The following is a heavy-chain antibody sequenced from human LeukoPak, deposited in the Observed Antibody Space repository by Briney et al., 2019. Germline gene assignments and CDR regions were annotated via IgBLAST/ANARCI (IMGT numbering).Heavy chain of an antibody. CDR3: ARTVAQIVAFDP. CDR1: GYTFTSYG. J-gene: IGHJ5*02. D-gene: IGHD3-16*02. V-gene: IGHV1-18*01. CDR2: ISAYNGNT. Sequence: ASVKVSCKSSGYTFTSYGISWLRQAPGQGLGWMGWISAYNGNTNYAQKLQVRVTITTDTSTSTAYMELRSMRSDDTAVYYCARTVAQIVAFDPWGQGTLVTVSS.